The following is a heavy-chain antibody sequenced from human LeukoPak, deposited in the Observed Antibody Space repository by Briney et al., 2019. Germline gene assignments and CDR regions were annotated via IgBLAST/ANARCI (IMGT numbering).Heavy chain of an antibody. CDR3: ARAAGPRYCSSTSCRNDYYYGMDV. V-gene: IGHV1-69*06. J-gene: IGHJ6*04. Sequence: ASVKVSCRASGGTFSSYAISWVRQAPGQGLEWMGGIIPIFGTANYAQKFQGRVTITADKSTSTAYMELSSLRSEDTAVYYRARAAGPRYCSSTSCRNDYYYGMDVWGKGTTVTVSS. CDR1: GGTFSSYA. CDR2: IIPIFGTA. D-gene: IGHD2-2*01.